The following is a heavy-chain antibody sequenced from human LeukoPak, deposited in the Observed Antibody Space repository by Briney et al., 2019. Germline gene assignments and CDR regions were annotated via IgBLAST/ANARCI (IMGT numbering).Heavy chain of an antibody. CDR1: GGTFSSYA. D-gene: IGHD3-22*01. CDR3: ARDLYYYDSSGYYSYGMDV. Sequence: SVKVSCKASGGTFSSYAISWVRQAPGQGLGWVGRIISTLGQPRYAQKFQGRVTMTRDTSTSTVYMELSSLRSEDTAVYYCARDLYYYDSSGYYSYGMDVWGQGTTVTVSS. J-gene: IGHJ6*02. CDR2: IISTLGQP. V-gene: IGHV1-69*04.